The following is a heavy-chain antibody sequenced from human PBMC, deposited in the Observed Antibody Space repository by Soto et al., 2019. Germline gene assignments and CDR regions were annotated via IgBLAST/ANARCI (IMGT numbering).Heavy chain of an antibody. Sequence: GGSLRLSCAASGFTFSNYAMHWVRQTPGKGLEWVAVISYDGSDKYNANSVKGRFTISRDNSKNTLYLQMNSLRAEDTAVYYCARDTGPNGYNYYYFGMDVWGQGTTVTVSS. V-gene: IGHV3-30-3*01. D-gene: IGHD5-18*01. J-gene: IGHJ6*02. CDR3: ARDTGPNGYNYYYFGMDV. CDR2: ISYDGSDK. CDR1: GFTFSNYA.